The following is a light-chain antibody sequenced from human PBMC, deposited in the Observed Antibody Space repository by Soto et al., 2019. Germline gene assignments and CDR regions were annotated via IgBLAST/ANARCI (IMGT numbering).Light chain of an antibody. CDR1: SSDVGAYKY. V-gene: IGLV2-14*03. CDR3: SSYTRQSTYV. Sequence: QSALTQPASVSGSPGQSITISCTGTSSDVGAYKYVSWFQQYPGKVPKLIIYEVNDRPSGVSNRFSASKSGNTASLTISGFQAEDEADYYCSSYTRQSTYVFGTGPKLTVL. J-gene: IGLJ1*01. CDR2: EVN.